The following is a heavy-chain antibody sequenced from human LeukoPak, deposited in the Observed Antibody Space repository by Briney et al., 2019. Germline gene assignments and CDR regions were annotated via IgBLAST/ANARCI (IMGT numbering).Heavy chain of an antibody. CDR1: GGSIGSYY. D-gene: IGHD5-18*01. CDR3: ARDPGYSYGPYYFDY. V-gene: IGHV4-4*07. CDR2: IYTSGST. Sequence: SETLSLTCTVSGGSIGSYYWSWIRQPAGKGLEWIGRIYTSGSTNYNPSLKSRVTMSVDTSKNQFSLKLSSVTAADTAVYYCARDPGYSYGPYYFDYWGQRTLVTVSS. J-gene: IGHJ4*02.